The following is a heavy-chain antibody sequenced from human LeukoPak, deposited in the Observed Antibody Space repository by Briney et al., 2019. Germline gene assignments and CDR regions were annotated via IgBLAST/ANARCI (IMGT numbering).Heavy chain of an antibody. D-gene: IGHD6-13*01. V-gene: IGHV1-2*02. Sequence: ASVKVSCKASGYTFTSYYMHWVRQATGQGLEWMGWINPNSGGTNYAQKFQGRVTMTRDTSISTAYMELSRLRSDDTAVYYCARVHQPYSSSWYLDYWGQGTLVTVSS. CDR1: GYTFTSYY. CDR2: INPNSGGT. J-gene: IGHJ4*02. CDR3: ARVHQPYSSSWYLDY.